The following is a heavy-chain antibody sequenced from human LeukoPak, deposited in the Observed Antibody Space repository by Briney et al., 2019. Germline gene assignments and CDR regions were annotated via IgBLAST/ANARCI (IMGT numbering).Heavy chain of an antibody. CDR2: IKSKTDGETT. D-gene: IGHD5-18*01. J-gene: IGHJ4*02. CDR1: GFTFNYAW. Sequence: GGSLRLSCAASGFTFNYAWMSWVRQAPGKGLEWVGRIKSKTDGETTDYAAPVKGRFTISRDDSKNTLYLQMNSLKTEDTALYYCTTAPSGYAYMNGWHLDYWGQGTLVTVSS. V-gene: IGHV3-15*01. CDR3: TTAPSGYAYMNGWHLDY.